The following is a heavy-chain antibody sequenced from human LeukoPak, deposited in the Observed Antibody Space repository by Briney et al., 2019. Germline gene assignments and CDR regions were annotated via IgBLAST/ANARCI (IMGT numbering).Heavy chain of an antibody. CDR1: GFTFSSYE. J-gene: IGHJ4*02. D-gene: IGHD3-10*01. CDR3: ANFGDF. CDR2: ISSSGSTM. V-gene: IGHV3-48*03. Sequence: PGGSLRLSCAASGFTFSSYEMNRVRQAPGKGLEWVSHISSSGSTMYYADSVKGRFTISRDNAKNSLYLQMNSLRAEDTAVYYCANFGDFWGQGILVTVSS.